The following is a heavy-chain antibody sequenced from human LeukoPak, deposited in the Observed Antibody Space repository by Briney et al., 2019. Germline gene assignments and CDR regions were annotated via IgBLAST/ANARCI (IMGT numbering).Heavy chain of an antibody. V-gene: IGHV3-30*18. J-gene: IGHJ4*02. Sequence: GRSLRLSCAASGFSFSSYGMHWVRQAPGKGLEWVALTSYDGSNKYYGDSVKGRFTISRDNSKNTLYLQMDSLRAQDTAVYYCAKMPGDFWSAFYHYFDFWGQGTLVTVSS. CDR2: TSYDGSNK. D-gene: IGHD3-3*01. CDR1: GFSFSSYG. CDR3: AKMPGDFWSAFYHYFDF.